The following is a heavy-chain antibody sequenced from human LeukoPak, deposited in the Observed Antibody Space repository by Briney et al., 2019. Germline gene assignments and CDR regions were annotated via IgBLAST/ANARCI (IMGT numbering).Heavy chain of an antibody. J-gene: IGHJ4*02. CDR2: MNTNSGNT. CDR3: ARGRGYSYGQFDY. D-gene: IGHD5-18*01. Sequence: GASVKVSCKASGYTFTSYDIKWVRQATGQGLEWMGWMNTNSGNTGYAQKFQGRVTMTRNTSISTAYMELSSLRSEDTAVYYCARGRGYSYGQFDYWGQGALVTVSS. V-gene: IGHV1-8*01. CDR1: GYTFTSYD.